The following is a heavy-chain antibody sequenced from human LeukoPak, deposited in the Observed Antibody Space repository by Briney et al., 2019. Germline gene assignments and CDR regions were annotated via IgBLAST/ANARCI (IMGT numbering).Heavy chain of an antibody. CDR2: IYYSGST. CDR1: GGSISSSSYY. J-gene: IGHJ4*02. CDR3: ARVGSYCFDY. D-gene: IGHD3-10*01. Sequence: SETLSLTCTVSGGSISSSSYYWGWIRQPPGKGLEWIGSIYYSGSTYYNPSLKSRLTIYVDTSKNQFSLKLSSVTAADTAVYYCARVGSYCFDYWGQGTLVTVSS. V-gene: IGHV4-39*07.